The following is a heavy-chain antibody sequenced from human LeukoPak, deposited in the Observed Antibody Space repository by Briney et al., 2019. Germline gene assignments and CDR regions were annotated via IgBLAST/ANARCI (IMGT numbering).Heavy chain of an antibody. CDR1: GFTFSSYE. CDR3: ASIDSSGPYEDY. Sequence: GGSLRLSCAASGFTFSSYEMNWVRQAPGKGLEWVSYISSSGSTIYYADSVKGRFTISRDNAKNSLYLQMNSLRAEDTAVYYCASIDSSGPYEDYWGQGTLVTVSS. V-gene: IGHV3-48*03. D-gene: IGHD3-22*01. CDR2: ISSSGSTI. J-gene: IGHJ4*02.